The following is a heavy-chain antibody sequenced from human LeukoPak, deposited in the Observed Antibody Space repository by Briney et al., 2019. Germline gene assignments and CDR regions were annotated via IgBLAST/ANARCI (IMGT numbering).Heavy chain of an antibody. Sequence: GGSLGLSCSASGFTFTSHVMHWVRQAPGKGLQYVSGISMNVQTTYYAGSVKGRFTISRDSSKNTVYLQMNSPTAEDTAVYYCVREGLERRTNFDYWGQGTLVSVSS. CDR3: VREGLERRTNFDY. V-gene: IGHV3-64D*06. CDR2: ISMNVQTT. J-gene: IGHJ4*02. D-gene: IGHD1-1*01. CDR1: GFTFTSHV.